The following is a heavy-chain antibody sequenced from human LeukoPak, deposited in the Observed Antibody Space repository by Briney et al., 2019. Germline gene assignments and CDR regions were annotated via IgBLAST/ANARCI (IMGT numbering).Heavy chain of an antibody. D-gene: IGHD3-16*02. CDR3: ARDSDYVWGSYRPPGYFDY. Sequence: PSETLSLTCTVSGGSISSSSYYWGWIRQPPGKGLEWIGSIYYSGSTYYNPSLKSRVTISVDTSKNQFSLKLSSVTAADTAVYYCARDSDYVWGSYRPPGYFDYWGQGTLVTVSS. V-gene: IGHV4-39*07. CDR1: GGSISSSSYY. CDR2: IYYSGST. J-gene: IGHJ4*02.